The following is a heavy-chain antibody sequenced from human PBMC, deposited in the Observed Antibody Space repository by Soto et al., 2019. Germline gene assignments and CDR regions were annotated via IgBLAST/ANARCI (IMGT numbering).Heavy chain of an antibody. J-gene: IGHJ4*02. D-gene: IGHD3-9*01. CDR2: RYHSGSS. CDR3: ARARYYDWCFVV. V-gene: IGHV4-30-2*06. CDR1: GGSINSAGHY. Sequence: PSEPRSLTCTVSGGSINSAGHYWGWVRQSPGKGLEWLGYRYHSGSSYYNPSLQSRVTISVDGSKAQFYLTLTSVTAADTAVYFCARARYYDWCFVVWGLGTRVTVSS.